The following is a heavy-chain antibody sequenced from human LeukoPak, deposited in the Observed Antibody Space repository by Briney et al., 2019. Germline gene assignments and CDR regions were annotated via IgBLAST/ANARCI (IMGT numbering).Heavy chain of an antibody. CDR2: ISGSGGST. CDR3: ARGRTSGYAGTFDY. J-gene: IGHJ4*02. Sequence: GGSLRLSCAAPGFTFSSYAMSWVRQAPGRGLEWVSAISGSGGSTYYADSVKGRFTISRDNAKNSLYLQMNSLRAEDTAVYYCARGRTSGYAGTFDYWGQGTLVTVSS. CDR1: GFTFSSYA. V-gene: IGHV3-23*01. D-gene: IGHD3-22*01.